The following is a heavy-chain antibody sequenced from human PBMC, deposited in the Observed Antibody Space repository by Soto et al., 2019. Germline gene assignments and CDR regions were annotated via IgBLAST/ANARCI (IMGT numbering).Heavy chain of an antibody. Sequence: QVQLQESGPGLVKPSQTLSLTCTVSGGSISSGGYYWTWIRQHPGKGLEWIGYIYYGGNTYYNPSIKSRLTISVDTSKNQFSLKLSSVTAADTAVYYCARRGFSYGGGYFDLWGRGTLLTVSS. CDR1: GGSISSGGYY. CDR3: ARRGFSYGGGYFDL. CDR2: IYYGGNT. V-gene: IGHV4-31*03. D-gene: IGHD5-18*01. J-gene: IGHJ2*01.